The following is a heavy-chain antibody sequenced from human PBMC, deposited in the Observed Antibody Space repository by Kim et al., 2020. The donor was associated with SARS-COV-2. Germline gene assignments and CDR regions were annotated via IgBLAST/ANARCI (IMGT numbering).Heavy chain of an antibody. V-gene: IGHV5-51*01. D-gene: IGHD3-10*01. CDR2: IYPGDSDT. J-gene: IGHJ5*02. Sequence: GESLKISCKGSGYSFTSYWIGWVRQMPGKGLEWMGIIYPGDSDTRYSPSFQGQVTISADKSISTAYLQWSSLKASDTAMYYCARSRRAWFGELYGGPKNWFDPWGQGTLVTVSS. CDR1: GYSFTSYW. CDR3: ARSRRAWFGELYGGPKNWFDP.